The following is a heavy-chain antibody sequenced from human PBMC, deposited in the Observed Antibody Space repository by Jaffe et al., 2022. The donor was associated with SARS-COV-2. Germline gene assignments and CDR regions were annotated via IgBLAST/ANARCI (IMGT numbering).Heavy chain of an antibody. CDR3: AKDMGCSSTSCYTPYYYYGMDV. J-gene: IGHJ6*02. CDR1: GFTFDDYA. V-gene: IGHV3-9*01. Sequence: EVQLVESGGGLVQPGRSLRLSCAASGFTFDDYAMHWVRQAPGKGLEWVSGISWNSGSIGYADSVKGRFTISRDNAKNSLYLQMNSLRAEDTALYYCAKDMGCSSTSCYTPYYYYGMDVWGQGTTVTVSS. D-gene: IGHD2-2*02. CDR2: ISWNSGSI.